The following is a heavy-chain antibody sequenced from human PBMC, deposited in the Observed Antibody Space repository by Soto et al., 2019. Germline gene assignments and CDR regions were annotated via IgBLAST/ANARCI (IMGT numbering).Heavy chain of an antibody. CDR3: ARGHYYGETEIFDY. CDR1: GGTFSSNT. J-gene: IGHJ4*02. Sequence: VKVSCQASGGTFSSNTINWVRQDPGQGLEWMGRIIPILGIANYAQKFQGRVTITADKSTSTAYRELGSLRSEDTAVYYCARGHYYGETEIFDYWGQGTLVTV. V-gene: IGHV1-69*02. CDR2: IIPILGIA. D-gene: IGHD1-26*01.